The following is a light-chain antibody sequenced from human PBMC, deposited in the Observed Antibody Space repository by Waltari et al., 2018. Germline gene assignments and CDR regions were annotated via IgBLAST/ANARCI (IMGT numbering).Light chain of an antibody. CDR3: QQYNSWPPAT. CDR1: QSISRH. CDR2: DTS. J-gene: IGKJ1*01. V-gene: IGKV3-15*01. Sequence: EVVMTQSPAILSVAPGESATLSCRASQSISRHLAWYQQKPGQPPRLLVYDTSTRATDIPARFSGSGSGTEFTLTISSLQSEDFAVYYCQQYNSWPPATFGQGTTVEI.